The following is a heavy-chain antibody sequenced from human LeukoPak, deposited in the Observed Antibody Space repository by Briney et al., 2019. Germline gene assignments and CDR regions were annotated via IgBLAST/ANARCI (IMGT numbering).Heavy chain of an antibody. CDR3: ARGDSSGYYSY. D-gene: IGHD3-22*01. V-gene: IGHV3-23*01. Sequence: GSLRLSCAASGFTFSSYAMSWVRQAPGKGLEWVSAISGSGGSTYYADSVKGRFTISRDNSKNTLYLQMNSLRAEDTAVYYCARGDSSGYYSYWGQGTLVTVSS. CDR1: GFTFSSYA. J-gene: IGHJ4*02. CDR2: ISGSGGST.